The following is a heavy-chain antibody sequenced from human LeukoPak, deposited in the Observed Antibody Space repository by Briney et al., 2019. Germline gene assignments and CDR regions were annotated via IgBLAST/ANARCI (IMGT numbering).Heavy chain of an antibody. Sequence: PSETLSLTCTVSGGSISSYYWSWIRQPAGKGLEWIGRIYTSGSTNYNPSLKSRVTMSVDTSKNQFSLKVSSVTAADTAVYYCARSMVLIAAAGKGFDYWGQGTLVTVSS. CDR1: GGSISSYY. V-gene: IGHV4-4*07. CDR2: IYTSGST. J-gene: IGHJ4*02. CDR3: ARSMVLIAAAGKGFDY. D-gene: IGHD6-13*01.